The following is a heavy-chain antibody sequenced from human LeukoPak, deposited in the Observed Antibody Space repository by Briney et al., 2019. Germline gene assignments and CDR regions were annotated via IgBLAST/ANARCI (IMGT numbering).Heavy chain of an antibody. CDR1: GFTFSTYS. J-gene: IGHJ3*02. V-gene: IGHV3-21*01. CDR2: YSSSNIYV. Sequence: GGSLRLSCAASGFTFSTYSMNWVRQAPGKGLEWVSSYSSSNIYVYDADSVKGRFTISRDNAKNSLYLQMNSLRAEDTAVYYCARSSTTIRGVPRAFDIWGQGTMVTVSS. CDR3: ARSSTTIRGVPRAFDI. D-gene: IGHD3-10*01.